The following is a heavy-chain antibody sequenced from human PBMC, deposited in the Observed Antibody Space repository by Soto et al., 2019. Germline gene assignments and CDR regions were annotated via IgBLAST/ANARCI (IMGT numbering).Heavy chain of an antibody. Sequence: EVQVVESGGGLVQPGGSLRLSYAASGFTFSYYSMNWVRQAPGKGLEWVSYLSSSSSTIFYADSVKGRFTISRDNARNSLYLQIDSRRAEDAAVYYCARDIDGGGQGTLVTVSS. J-gene: IGHJ4*02. D-gene: IGHD2-15*01. CDR1: GFTFSYYS. CDR2: LSSSSSTI. V-gene: IGHV3-48*01. CDR3: ARDIDG.